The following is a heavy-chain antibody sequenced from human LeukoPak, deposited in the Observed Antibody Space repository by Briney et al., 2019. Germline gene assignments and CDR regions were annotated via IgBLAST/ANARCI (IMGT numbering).Heavy chain of an antibody. CDR2: ISGSGGST. CDR1: GFTFSSYA. V-gene: IGHV3-23*01. CDR3: AKGASSSWYVYYYYYMDV. D-gene: IGHD6-13*01. J-gene: IGHJ6*03. Sequence: PGGSLGLSCAASGFTFSSYAMSWVRQAPGMGLEWVSAISGSGGSTYYADSVKGRFTISRDNSKNTLYLQMNSLRAEDTAVYYCAKGASSSWYVYYYYYMDVWGKGTTVTVSS.